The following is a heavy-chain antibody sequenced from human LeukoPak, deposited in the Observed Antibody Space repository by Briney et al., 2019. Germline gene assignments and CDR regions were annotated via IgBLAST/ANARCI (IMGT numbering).Heavy chain of an antibody. CDR2: INHSGST. D-gene: IGHD6-13*01. CDR3: ARILAAAGTHLDY. CDR1: GGSFSGYY. V-gene: IGHV4-34*01. Sequence: PSETLSLTCAVYGGSFSGYYWSWIRQPPGKGLEWIGEINHSGSTNYNPSLKSRVTISVDTSKNQFSLKLSSVTAADTAVYYCARILAAAGTHLDYWGQGILVIVSS. J-gene: IGHJ4*02.